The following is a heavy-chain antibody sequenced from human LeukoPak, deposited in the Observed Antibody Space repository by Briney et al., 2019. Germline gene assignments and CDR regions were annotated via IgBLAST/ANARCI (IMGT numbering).Heavy chain of an antibody. CDR2: IHTSGST. Sequence: PSETLSPTCIVSGGSISSYYWSWIRQPAGKGLEWIGRIHTSGSTNYNPSLKSRVTMSVDTSKNQFSLKVTSVTAADAAVYYCARAWQWLPLDSWGQGTLVTVSS. CDR3: ARAWQWLPLDS. J-gene: IGHJ4*02. D-gene: IGHD6-19*01. V-gene: IGHV4-4*07. CDR1: GGSISSYY.